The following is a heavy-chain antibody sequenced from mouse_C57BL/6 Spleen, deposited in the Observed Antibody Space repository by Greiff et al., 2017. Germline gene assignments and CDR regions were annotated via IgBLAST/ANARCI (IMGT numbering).Heavy chain of an antibody. CDR2: ISYDGSN. Sequence: EVQLQESGPGLVKPSQSLSLTCSVTGYSITSGYYWNWIRQFPGNKLEWMGYISYDGSNNYNPSLKNRISITRDTSKNQFFLKLNSVTTEDTATYYCARDSPFYYYGSSYGYWGQGTTLTVSS. CDR3: ARDSPFYYYGSSYGY. D-gene: IGHD1-1*01. J-gene: IGHJ2*01. V-gene: IGHV3-6*01. CDR1: GYSITSGYY.